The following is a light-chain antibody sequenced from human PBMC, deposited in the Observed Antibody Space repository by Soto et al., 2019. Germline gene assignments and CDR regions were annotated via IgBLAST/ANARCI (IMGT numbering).Light chain of an antibody. CDR1: QGISSY. J-gene: IGKJ4*01. CDR3: QQFNSYPT. CDR2: AAS. Sequence: DIQLTQSPSFLSASVGDGVTITCRASQGISSYLAWYQQRPGKAPKLLIYAASTLQSGVPSRFGGSGSGTEFTLTSSRLPPEDFATYYYQQFNSYPTFGGGTKVEIK. V-gene: IGKV1-9*01.